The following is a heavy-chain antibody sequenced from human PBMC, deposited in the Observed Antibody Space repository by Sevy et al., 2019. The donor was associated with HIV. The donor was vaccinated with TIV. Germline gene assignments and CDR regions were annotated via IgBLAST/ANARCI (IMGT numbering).Heavy chain of an antibody. CDR3: ARGFRYRSYWSAVDF. D-gene: IGHD3-10*01. CDR1: KYSFSDHY. Sequence: ASVKVSSKASKYSFSDHYIHWVRQAPGQGLEWMGWINPDNGGTNYAQKFQGRVTMTRDTSISTTYMEMSSLGSDDTAVYYCARGFRYRSYWSAVDFWGQGTLVTVSS. CDR2: INPDNGGT. J-gene: IGHJ4*02. V-gene: IGHV1-2*02.